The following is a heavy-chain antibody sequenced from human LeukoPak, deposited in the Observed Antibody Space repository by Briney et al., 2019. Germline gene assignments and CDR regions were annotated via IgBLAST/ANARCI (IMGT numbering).Heavy chain of an antibody. CDR3: ARVTPDSGYDYAIAVAGYSWFDP. Sequence: PGGSLRLSCAASGFTFSSYSMNCVRQAPGRGLEWVSSISSSSSYIYYADSVKGRFTISRHNAKNSLYLQMNSLRAEDTAVYYCARVTPDSGYDYAIAVAGYSWFDPWGQGTLVTVSS. D-gene: IGHD5-12*01. J-gene: IGHJ5*02. CDR2: ISSSSSYI. V-gene: IGHV3-21*01. CDR1: GFTFSSYS.